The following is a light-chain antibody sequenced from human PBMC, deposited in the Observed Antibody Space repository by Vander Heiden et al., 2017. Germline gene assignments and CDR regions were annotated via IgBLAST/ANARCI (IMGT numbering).Light chain of an antibody. CDR3: QQSDSTPKT. CDR2: AAS. J-gene: IGKJ1*01. CDR1: QSISSY. Sequence: DIQMTQSPSSLSASVGDRVTITCRASQSISSYLNWYQQKPGKAPKLLIYAASSLQSGVPSRFSGSASGTDFTLTISRLQPEDFATYYCQQSDSTPKTFGQGTKVEIK. V-gene: IGKV1-39*01.